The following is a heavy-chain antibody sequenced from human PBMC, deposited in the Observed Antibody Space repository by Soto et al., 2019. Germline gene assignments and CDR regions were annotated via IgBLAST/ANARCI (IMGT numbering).Heavy chain of an antibody. CDR2: IIPIFGTA. D-gene: IGHD2-15*01. V-gene: IGHV1-69*13. J-gene: IGHJ2*01. CDR1: GGTFSSYA. Sequence: SVKVSCKASGGTFSSYAISWVRQAPGQGLEWMGGIIPIFGTANYAQKFQGRVTITADESTSTAYMELSSLRSEDTAVYYCARSPDVVVVAAPPPAHYWYFDLWGRGTLVTVSS. CDR3: ARSPDVVVVAAPPPAHYWYFDL.